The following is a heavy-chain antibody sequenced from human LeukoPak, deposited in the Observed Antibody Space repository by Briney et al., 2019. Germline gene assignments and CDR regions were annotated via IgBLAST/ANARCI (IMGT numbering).Heavy chain of an antibody. CDR1: GFTFSSYS. Sequence: GGSLRLSCAASGFTFSSYSMNWVRQAPGKGLEWVSSISSSSSYINYADSAKGRFTISRDNAKNSLYLQMNSLRAEDTAVYYCARGEYQLLSLYYYYGMDVWGQGTTVTVSS. CDR3: ARGEYQLLSLYYYYGMDV. D-gene: IGHD2-2*01. CDR2: ISSSSSYI. V-gene: IGHV3-21*01. J-gene: IGHJ6*02.